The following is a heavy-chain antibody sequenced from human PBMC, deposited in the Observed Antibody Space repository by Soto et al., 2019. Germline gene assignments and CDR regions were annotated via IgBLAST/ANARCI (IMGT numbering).Heavy chain of an antibody. J-gene: IGHJ3*01. CDR2: MSYEGSNQ. CDR3: ARYQHPGNRDAFDF. Sequence: QVQLVESGGGVVQPGRSLRLSCAASGFTFSSYGMHWVRQAPGKGLVGVAVMSYEGSNQYYADPVKGRFTSSRDNSKNTLSLQMNSLRAEGTAGYYCARYQHPGNRDAFDFWGQGTMVTVSS. V-gene: IGHV3-33*01. D-gene: IGHD2-2*01. CDR1: GFTFSSYG.